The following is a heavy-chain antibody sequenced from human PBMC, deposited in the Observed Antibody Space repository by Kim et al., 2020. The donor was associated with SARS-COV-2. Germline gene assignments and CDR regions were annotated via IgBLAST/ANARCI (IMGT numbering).Heavy chain of an antibody. J-gene: IGHJ4*02. V-gene: IGHV3-23*01. Sequence: TYYADSVKGRFTISRDNSKNTYLQMNSLRAEDTAVYYCAKEGSGYETDYWGQGTLVTVSS. D-gene: IGHD5-12*01. CDR2: T. CDR3: AKEGSGYETDY.